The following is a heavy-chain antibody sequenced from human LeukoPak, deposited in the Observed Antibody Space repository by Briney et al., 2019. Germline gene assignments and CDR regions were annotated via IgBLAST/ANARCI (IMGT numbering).Heavy chain of an antibody. D-gene: IGHD3-22*01. CDR3: ARSDDSSGYYYRSVVSGAFDI. CDR1: GFTFSDYY. J-gene: IGHJ3*02. V-gene: IGHV3-11*04. CDR2: ISSSGYTI. Sequence: GSLRLSCAASGFTFSDYYMSWIRQAPGKGLEWVSYISSSGYTIYYADSVKGRFTISRDNAKNSLYLQMNSPRDEDTSVYYCARSDDSSGYYYRSVVSGAFDIWGQGTMVTVSS.